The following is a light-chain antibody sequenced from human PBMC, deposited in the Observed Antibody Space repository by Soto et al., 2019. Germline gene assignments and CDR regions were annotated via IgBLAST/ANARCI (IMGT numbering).Light chain of an antibody. CDR2: DNN. J-gene: IGLJ3*02. Sequence: QSALTQPASVSGSPGQAITISCSGSSSNIGNNYVSWYQQLPGTAPKLLIYDNNKRPSGIPDRFSGSKSGTSATLGITGLQTGDEADYYCGTWDSSLSTSVFGGGTKLTVL. V-gene: IGLV1-51*01. CDR1: SSNIGNNY. CDR3: GTWDSSLSTSV.